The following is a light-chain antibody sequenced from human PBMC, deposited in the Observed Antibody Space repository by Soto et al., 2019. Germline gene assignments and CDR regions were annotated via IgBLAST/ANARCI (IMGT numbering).Light chain of an antibody. CDR3: KSYAGSNTYV. CDR2: EVV. J-gene: IGLJ1*01. CDR1: KNGTGVYDF. Sequence: QSVLTQPPSASGSPGQSVTISCTGTKNGTGVYDFVSWYQHHPGKAPRLIIYEVVQRPSGVPDRFSGSKSGNTASLTVSGLQAADEADYFCKSYAGSNTYVFGSGTKVTVL. V-gene: IGLV2-8*01.